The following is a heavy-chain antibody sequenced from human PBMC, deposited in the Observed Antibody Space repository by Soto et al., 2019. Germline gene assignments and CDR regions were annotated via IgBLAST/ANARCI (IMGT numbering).Heavy chain of an antibody. CDR3: GQPVGDAAGGISDF. Sequence: QVQVVESGGGVVQPGRSLRLSCAASGIAFSTYAMHWLRLPPGKGLEWVAVIATDGRTAYYADSVKGRFVISRDNSKNMVFLEMNSLSDEDTAMYYCGQPVGDAAGGISDFWGQGTLVTVSS. V-gene: IGHV3-30*03. D-gene: IGHD6-25*01. CDR2: IATDGRTA. CDR1: GIAFSTYA. J-gene: IGHJ4*02.